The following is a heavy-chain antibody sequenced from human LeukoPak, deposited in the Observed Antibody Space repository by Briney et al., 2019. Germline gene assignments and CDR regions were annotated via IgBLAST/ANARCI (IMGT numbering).Heavy chain of an antibody. Sequence: TGGSLRLSCAASGFTFSDYYMSWIRQAPGKGLEWVSYISSSGSTIYYADSVKGRFTISRDNAKNSLYLQMNSLRAEDMALYYCAKSVEAVAGFFDYWGQGTLVTVSS. CDR3: AKSVEAVAGFFDY. CDR1: GFTFSDYY. V-gene: IGHV3-11*01. CDR2: ISSSGSTI. J-gene: IGHJ4*02. D-gene: IGHD6-19*01.